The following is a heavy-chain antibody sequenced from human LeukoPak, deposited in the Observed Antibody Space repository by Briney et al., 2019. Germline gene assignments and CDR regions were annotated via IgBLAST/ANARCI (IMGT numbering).Heavy chain of an antibody. V-gene: IGHV4-59*08. CDR3: VRHRTGTTADY. CDR2: IYCSGNT. J-gene: IGHJ4*02. CDR1: GGSISNYY. Sequence: SETLSLTCTVSGGSISNYYWSWIRQPPGKGLEWIGHIYCSGNTNNSPSLKSRVTISVDTSKNQFSLSLTSVTAADTAVYYCVRHRTGTTADYWGQGTLVTVSS. D-gene: IGHD1-7*01.